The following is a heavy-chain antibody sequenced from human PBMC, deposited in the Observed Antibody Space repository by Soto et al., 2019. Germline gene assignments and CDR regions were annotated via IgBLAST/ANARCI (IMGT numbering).Heavy chain of an antibody. CDR1: GYSFTDYY. V-gene: IGHV1-2*02. CDR3: ARGPYGDNAFDI. D-gene: IGHD4-17*01. CDR2: IAPHRDGT. Sequence: ASVKVSCKSSGYSFTDYYMHWIRQAPGQGLEWMGWIAPHRDGTEFAQKFQGRITLTGDTSTSTAYMELKGLTSADTAVYFCARGPYGDNAFDIWGQGTVV. J-gene: IGHJ3*02.